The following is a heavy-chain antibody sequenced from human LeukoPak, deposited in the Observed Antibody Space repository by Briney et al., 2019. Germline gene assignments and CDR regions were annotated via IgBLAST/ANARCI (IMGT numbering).Heavy chain of an antibody. CDR1: GFTFSAYG. CDR2: IWHDGSNE. Sequence: GGSLRLSCAASGFTFSAYGMHWVRQAPGKGLEWVALIWHDGSNEKYADSVKGRFTISRDNFKNTLYLQMNSLRAEDTAVYYCARWSRYGRGWYELDYWGQGILVTVSS. CDR3: ARWSRYGRGWYELDY. V-gene: IGHV3-33*01. D-gene: IGHD6-19*01. J-gene: IGHJ4*02.